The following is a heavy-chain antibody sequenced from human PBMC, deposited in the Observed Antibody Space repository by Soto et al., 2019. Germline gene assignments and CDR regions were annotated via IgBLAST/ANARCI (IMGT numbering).Heavy chain of an antibody. CDR1: GFTFSSYE. D-gene: IGHD3-22*01. J-gene: IGHJ4*02. Sequence: GGSLRLSCAASGFTFSSYEMNWVRQAPGKGLEWVSYISSSGSTIYYADSVKGRFTISRDNAKNSLYLQMNSLRAEDTAVYYCARDLHRRDYYDSSGYIGATRGQGTLVTVSS. CDR3: ARDLHRRDYYDSSGYIGAT. CDR2: ISSSGSTI. V-gene: IGHV3-48*03.